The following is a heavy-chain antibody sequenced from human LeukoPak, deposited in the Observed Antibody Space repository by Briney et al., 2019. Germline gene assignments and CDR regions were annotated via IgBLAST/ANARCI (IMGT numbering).Heavy chain of an antibody. Sequence: GGSLRLSCAASGFTFSTYSMDWVRQAPGKGLEWVSSISSSSNYIYYADSVKGRFTISRDNAKNSLYLQMNSLRAEDTAVYYCARDEGYSYGFDYWGQGTLVTVSS. CDR2: ISSSSNYI. D-gene: IGHD5-18*01. V-gene: IGHV3-21*01. CDR3: ARDEGYSYGFDY. J-gene: IGHJ4*02. CDR1: GFTFSTYS.